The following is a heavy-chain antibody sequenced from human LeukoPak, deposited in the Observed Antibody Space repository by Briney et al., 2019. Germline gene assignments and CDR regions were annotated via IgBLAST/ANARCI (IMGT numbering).Heavy chain of an antibody. CDR1: GFTFSSYS. Sequence: GGSLRLSCAASGFTFSSYSMNWVRQAPGKGLEWVSSISSSSSYIYYADSVKGRFTNSRDNAKNSLYLQMNSLRAEDTAVYYCARGEYSSSWAFDYWGQGTLVTVSS. CDR3: ARGEYSSSWAFDY. CDR2: ISSSSSYI. V-gene: IGHV3-21*01. J-gene: IGHJ4*02. D-gene: IGHD6-6*01.